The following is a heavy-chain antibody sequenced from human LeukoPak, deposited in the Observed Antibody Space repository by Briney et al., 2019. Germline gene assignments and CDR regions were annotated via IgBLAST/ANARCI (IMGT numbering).Heavy chain of an antibody. D-gene: IGHD5-24*01. J-gene: IGHJ4*02. CDR3: ARRDGYNYYFDY. V-gene: IGHV4-39*07. CDR2: IYYSGST. CDR1: DGSIISSSYY. Sequence: SETLSLTCTVSDGSIISSSYYWDWIRQPPGKGLEWIGSIYYSGSTYYNPSLKSRVTISVDTSKNQFSLKLSSVTAADTAVYYCARRDGYNYYFDYWGQGTLVTVSS.